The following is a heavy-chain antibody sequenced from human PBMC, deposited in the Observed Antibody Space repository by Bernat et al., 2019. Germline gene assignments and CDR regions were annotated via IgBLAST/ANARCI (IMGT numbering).Heavy chain of an antibody. CDR2: INSDGSST. J-gene: IGHJ6*02. Sequence: EVQLVESGGGLVQPGGSLRLSCAASGFTFSSYWMHWVRQAPGKGLVWVSRINSDGSSTSYANSVKGRFTISRDNAKNTLYLQMNSLRAEEKAVYYCARDHRGPDTAMAKGGPYYYYYGMDVWGQGTTVTVSS. D-gene: IGHD5-18*01. V-gene: IGHV3-74*01. CDR1: GFTFSSYW. CDR3: ARDHRGPDTAMAKGGPYYYYYGMDV.